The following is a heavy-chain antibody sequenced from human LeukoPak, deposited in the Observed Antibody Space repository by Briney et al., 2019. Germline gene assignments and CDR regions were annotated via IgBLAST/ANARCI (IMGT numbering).Heavy chain of an antibody. Sequence: SETLPLTCTVSGASISSYYWSWIRQPPGKGLEWIGYLSYTGSTYNPSLKSRVTISVDTSKNQFSLKLSSVTAADTAVYYCARDVSAFDIWGQGTMVTVSS. CDR2: LSYTGST. CDR1: GASISSYY. CDR3: ARDVSAFDI. V-gene: IGHV4-59*01. D-gene: IGHD2/OR15-2a*01. J-gene: IGHJ3*02.